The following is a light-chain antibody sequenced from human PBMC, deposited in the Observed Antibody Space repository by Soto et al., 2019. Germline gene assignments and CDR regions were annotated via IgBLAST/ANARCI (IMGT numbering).Light chain of an antibody. V-gene: IGKV1-5*01. CDR1: QSISTW. Sequence: DIQMTQSPATLSASVGDRVTITCRASQSISTWFAWYQQKPGKAPQLLIYGASTLNTGVPSRFSGSGSGTEFTLTISSLQPSDFATYYCQQYDGSPITFGQGTKVEIK. J-gene: IGKJ1*01. CDR3: QQYDGSPIT. CDR2: GAS.